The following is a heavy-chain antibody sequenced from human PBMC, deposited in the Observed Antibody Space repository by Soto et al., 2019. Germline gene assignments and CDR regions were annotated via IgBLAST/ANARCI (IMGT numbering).Heavy chain of an antibody. V-gene: IGHV3-74*01. CDR1: GFTFSSYW. D-gene: IGHD4-17*01. CDR2: INSDGTMT. Sequence: PGGSLRLSXAASGFTFSSYWMHWVRQAPGKGLVWVSRINSDGTMTTHADSVKGRFTISRDNAKNTLFLQMNSLRAEDTAVYYCSRDPYGDYVFDYWGQGTLVTVSS. CDR3: SRDPYGDYVFDY. J-gene: IGHJ4*02.